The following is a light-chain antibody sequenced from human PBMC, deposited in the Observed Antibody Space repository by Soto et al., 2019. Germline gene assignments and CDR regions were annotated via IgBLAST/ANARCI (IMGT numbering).Light chain of an antibody. CDR2: ASS. Sequence: DIQMTQSPSSLSASVGDRVTITCRASQSISDYLNWYRQKPGKAPNLLIYASSILQSGVPSRFSGSGSGTDFNLTIHSLQPEDFATYYCQQSRGSSLTVGGGTKVEVK. CDR3: QQSRGSSLT. J-gene: IGKJ4*01. CDR1: QSISDY. V-gene: IGKV1-39*01.